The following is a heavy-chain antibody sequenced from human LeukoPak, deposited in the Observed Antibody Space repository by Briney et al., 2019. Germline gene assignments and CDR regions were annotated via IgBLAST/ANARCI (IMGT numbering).Heavy chain of an antibody. V-gene: IGHV4-34*01. Sequence: PSETLSLTCAVYGGSFSGYYWSWIRQPPGKGLERIGEIKHSGSTSYNPSLKSRVTISVDTSKNQFSLKLSSVTAADTAVYYCARSPPILLRYWFDPWGQGTLVTVSS. J-gene: IGHJ5*02. D-gene: IGHD3-10*01. CDR1: GGSFSGYY. CDR2: IKHSGST. CDR3: ARSPPILLRYWFDP.